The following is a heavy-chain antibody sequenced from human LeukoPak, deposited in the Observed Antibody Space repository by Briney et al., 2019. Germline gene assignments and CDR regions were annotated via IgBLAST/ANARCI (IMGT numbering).Heavy chain of an antibody. CDR2: FHPGNGET. CDR1: GYALIDLS. D-gene: IGHD3-22*01. Sequence: ASVKVSCKVFGYALIDLSMHWVRQVPGKGLEWMGGFHPGNGETIYAQNFQGRVTMTRDTSISTAYLELSRLRSDDTAVYYCARASYDSSDYEYFQHWGQGTLVTVSS. V-gene: IGHV1-24*01. J-gene: IGHJ1*01. CDR3: ARASYDSSDYEYFQH.